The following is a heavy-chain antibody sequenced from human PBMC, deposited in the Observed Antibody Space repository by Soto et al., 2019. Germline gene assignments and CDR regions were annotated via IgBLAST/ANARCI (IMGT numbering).Heavy chain of an antibody. CDR1: GYTFTSYG. CDR2: ISAYNGNT. V-gene: IGHV1-18*04. D-gene: IGHD2-2*01. CDR3: ARLYCSSTSCYRLYYYYYGMDV. J-gene: IGHJ6*02. Sequence: ASVKVSCKASGYTFTSYGISWVRQAPGQGLEWMGWISAYNGNTNYAQKLQGRVTMTTDTSTSTAYMELRSLRSDDTAVYYCARLYCSSTSCYRLYYYYYGMDVWGQGTTVTVSS.